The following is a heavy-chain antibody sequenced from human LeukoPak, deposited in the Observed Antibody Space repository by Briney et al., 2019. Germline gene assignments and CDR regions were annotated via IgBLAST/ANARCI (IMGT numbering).Heavy chain of an antibody. D-gene: IGHD3-10*01. V-gene: IGHV4-34*01. J-gene: IGHJ4*02. CDR3: ARLVYYGSGSYPYYFDY. Sequence: PSETLSLTCAVYGGSFSGYYWSWIRQPPGKGLEWIGEINHSGSTYYNPSLKSRVTISVDTSKNQFSLKLSSVTAADTAVYYCARLVYYGSGSYPYYFDYWGQGTLVTVSS. CDR1: GGSFSGYY. CDR2: INHSGST.